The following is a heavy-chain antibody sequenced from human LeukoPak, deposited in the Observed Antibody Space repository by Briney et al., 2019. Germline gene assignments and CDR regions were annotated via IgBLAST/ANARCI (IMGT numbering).Heavy chain of an antibody. Sequence: GGSLRLSCAASGFTFSSYGMHWVRQAPGKGLEWVAVISYDGSNKNYADSVKGRFTISRDNSKNTLYLQMNSLRAEDTAVYYCAKVGDSMIWGQGTMVTVSS. V-gene: IGHV3-30*18. D-gene: IGHD3-10*01. J-gene: IGHJ3*02. CDR2: ISYDGSNK. CDR3: AKVGDSMI. CDR1: GFTFSSYG.